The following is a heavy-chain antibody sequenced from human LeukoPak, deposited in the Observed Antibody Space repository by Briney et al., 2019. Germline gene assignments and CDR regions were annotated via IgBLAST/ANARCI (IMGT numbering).Heavy chain of an antibody. V-gene: IGHV4-59*12. CDR3: ARAHYSSGWAIDY. CDR2: IYYSGST. CDR1: GGSISSYY. Sequence: SETLSLTCTVYGGSISSYYWSWIRQPPGKGLEWIGYIYYSGSTNYNPSLKSRVTISVDTSKNQFSLKLSSVTAADTAVYYCARAHYSSGWAIDYWGQGTLVTVSS. D-gene: IGHD6-19*01. J-gene: IGHJ4*02.